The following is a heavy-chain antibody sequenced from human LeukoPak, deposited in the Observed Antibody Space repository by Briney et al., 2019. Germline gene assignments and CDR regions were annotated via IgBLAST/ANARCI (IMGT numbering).Heavy chain of an antibody. CDR2: IYYSGST. V-gene: IGHV4-59*01. D-gene: IGHD4-11*01. Sequence: SETLSLTCTVSGGFISSYYWSWIRQPPGKGLEWIGYIYYSGSTNYNPSLKSRVTISVDTSKNQFSLKLSSVTAADTAVYYCARGTPPYDYIFDYWGQGTLVTASS. J-gene: IGHJ4*02. CDR1: GGFISSYY. CDR3: ARGTPPYDYIFDY.